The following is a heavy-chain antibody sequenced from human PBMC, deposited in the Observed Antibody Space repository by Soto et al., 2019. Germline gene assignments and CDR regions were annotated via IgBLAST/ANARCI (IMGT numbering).Heavy chain of an antibody. Sequence: PGESMKISCKGSGDSFTSYWSGWVRQMPGKGLEWMGIIYPGDSDTRYSPSFQGQVTISADNSKNTLYLQMNSLRAEDTAVYYSAKVLSHQTKNGMDVWGQGTTVTVSS. CDR1: GDSFTSYW. J-gene: IGHJ6*02. CDR3: AKVLSHQTKNGMDV. V-gene: IGHV5-51*01. CDR2: IYPGDSDT. D-gene: IGHD2-15*01.